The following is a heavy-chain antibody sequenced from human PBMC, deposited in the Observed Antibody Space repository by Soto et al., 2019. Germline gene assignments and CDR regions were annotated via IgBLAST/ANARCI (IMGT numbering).Heavy chain of an antibody. J-gene: IGHJ3*02. V-gene: IGHV4-4*02. CDR2: VYHSGST. CDR1: GDSISSTFW. Sequence: SETLSLTCRVSGDSISSTFWWTWVRQPPGKGLEWIGEVYHSGSTRYNPSLKSRVTISVDTSKNQFSLKLSSVTAADTAVYYCARLMPHDYGDYWGRDAFDIWGQGTMVTVSS. D-gene: IGHD4-17*01. CDR3: ARLMPHDYGDYWGRDAFDI.